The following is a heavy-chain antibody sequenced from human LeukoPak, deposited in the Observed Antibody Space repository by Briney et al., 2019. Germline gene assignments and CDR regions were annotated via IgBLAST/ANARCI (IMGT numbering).Heavy chain of an antibody. CDR1: GFTFSSYG. Sequence: GGSLRLSCAASGFTFSSYGMHWIRQAPGKGLEWVAVISYDGSNKYYADSVKGRLTISRDNSKNTLYLQMNSLRAEDTAVYYCAKGRPVLRYFGLDYWGQGTLVTVSS. D-gene: IGHD3-9*01. J-gene: IGHJ4*02. CDR2: ISYDGSNK. V-gene: IGHV3-30*18. CDR3: AKGRPVLRYFGLDY.